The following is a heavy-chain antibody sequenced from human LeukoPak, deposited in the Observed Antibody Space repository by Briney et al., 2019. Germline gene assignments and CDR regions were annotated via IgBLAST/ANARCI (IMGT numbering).Heavy chain of an antibody. D-gene: IGHD2-2*03. J-gene: IGHJ5*02. CDR1: GYTFTSYD. V-gene: IGHV1-8*03. CDR2: MNPNSGNT. Sequence: ASVKVSCKASGYTFTSYDINWVRQATGQGLEWMGWMNPNSGNTGYAQKFQGRVTITRNTSISTAYMELSSLRSEDTAVYYCARDPGYCSSTSCYPLNWFDPWGQGTLVTVSS. CDR3: ARDPGYCSSTSCYPLNWFDP.